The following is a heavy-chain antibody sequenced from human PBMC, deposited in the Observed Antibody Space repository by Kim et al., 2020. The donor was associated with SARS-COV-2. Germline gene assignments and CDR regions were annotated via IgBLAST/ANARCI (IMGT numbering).Heavy chain of an antibody. J-gene: IGHJ4*02. Sequence: GGSLRLSCAASGFTLSSYWMYWVRQAPGKGLVWVSRINSDGGSTTYADSVKGRFTISRDNAKNTLYLQMNSLRAEDTAVYYCARGGPWVNSGWPFDYWGQGTLVTVSS. D-gene: IGHD6-19*01. V-gene: IGHV3-74*01. CDR2: INSDGGST. CDR1: GFTLSSYW. CDR3: ARGGPWVNSGWPFDY.